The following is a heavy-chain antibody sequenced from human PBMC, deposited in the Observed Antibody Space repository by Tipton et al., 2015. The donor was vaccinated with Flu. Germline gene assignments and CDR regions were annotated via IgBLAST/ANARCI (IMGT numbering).Heavy chain of an antibody. CDR2: FWADGSKN. D-gene: IGHD3-22*01. CDR1: GFNFNSYG. CDR3: AREEGHYYDTSGFFDY. Sequence: SLRLSCAASGFNFNSYGMHWVRRAPGKGLEWLASFWADGSKNLYADPVRGRFSISRDNSKNTLYLEMNSLRGEDTAVYYCAREEGHYYDTSGFFDYWGQGTLVTVSS. V-gene: IGHV3-30*02. J-gene: IGHJ4*02.